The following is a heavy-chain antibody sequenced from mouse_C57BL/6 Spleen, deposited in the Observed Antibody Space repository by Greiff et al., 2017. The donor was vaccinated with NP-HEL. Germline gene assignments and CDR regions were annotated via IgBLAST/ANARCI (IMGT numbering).Heavy chain of an antibody. Sequence: QVQLQQSGAELVRPGASVTLSCKASGYTFTDYEMHWVKQTPVHGLEWIGAIDPETGGTAYNQKFKGKAILTADKSSSTAYMELRSLTSEDSAVYYCTRDSLNYYGNSSLYFDSWGQGTTLTVSS. CDR1: GYTFTDYE. CDR3: TRDSLNYYGNSSLYFDS. J-gene: IGHJ2*01. V-gene: IGHV1-15*01. D-gene: IGHD1-1*01. CDR2: IDPETGGT.